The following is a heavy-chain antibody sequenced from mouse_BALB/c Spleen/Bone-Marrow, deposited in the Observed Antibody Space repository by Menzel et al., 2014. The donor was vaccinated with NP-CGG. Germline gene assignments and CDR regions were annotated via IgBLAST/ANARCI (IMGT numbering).Heavy chain of an antibody. Sequence: QVQLKESGAELVKPGASVKLSCKASGYTFTSYYMYWVKQRPGQGLEWIGEINPSNGGTNFNEKFKSKATLTVDKSSSTAYMQLSSLTSEDSAVYYCTGGGYYVRFAYWGQGTLVTVSA. CDR1: GYTFTSYY. J-gene: IGHJ3*01. V-gene: IGHV1S81*02. D-gene: IGHD2-3*01. CDR2: INPSNGGT. CDR3: TGGGYYVRFAY.